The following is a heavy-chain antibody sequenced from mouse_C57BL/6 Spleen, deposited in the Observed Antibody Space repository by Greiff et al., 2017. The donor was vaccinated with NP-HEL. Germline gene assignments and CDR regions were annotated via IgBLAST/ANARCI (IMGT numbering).Heavy chain of an antibody. D-gene: IGHD4-1*01. CDR2: INPNNGGT. V-gene: IGHV1-18*01. J-gene: IGHJ3*01. CDR1: GYTFTDYN. CDR3: ARGDGTGKGFAY. Sequence: DVQLQESGPELVKPGASVKIPCKASGYTFTDYNMDWVKQSHGKSLEWIGDINPNNGGTIYNQKFKGKATLTVDKSSSTAYMELRSLTSEDTAVYYCARGDGTGKGFAYWGQGTLVTVSA.